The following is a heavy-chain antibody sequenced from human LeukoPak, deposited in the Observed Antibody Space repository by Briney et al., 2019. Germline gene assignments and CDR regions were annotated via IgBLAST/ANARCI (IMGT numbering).Heavy chain of an antibody. CDR3: ARHGTLVAKGAWFDP. J-gene: IGHJ5*02. CDR2: IYHSGST. CDR1: GGSISSGGYS. V-gene: IGHV4-30-2*01. Sequence: SETLSLTCAVSGGSISSGGYSWSWIRQAPGKGLEWIGSIYHSGSTYYNPSLKSRVTISVDRSKNQFSLKLSSVTAADTAVYYCARHGTLVAKGAWFDPWGQGTLVTVSS. D-gene: IGHD1-7*01.